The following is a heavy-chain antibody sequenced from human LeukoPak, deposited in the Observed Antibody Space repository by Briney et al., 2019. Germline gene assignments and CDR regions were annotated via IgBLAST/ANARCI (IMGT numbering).Heavy chain of an antibody. J-gene: IGHJ5*02. CDR1: GFTFNSYD. Sequence: GGSLRLSCAASGFTFNSYDMHWVRQAPGKGLEWVAIIRFDGNEKYYADSVKGRFTISRDNPKKMTYLQMSSLRSEDSAVYFCAKDPRYSGTWSQFTWFDPRGQGTLVIVSS. V-gene: IGHV3-30*02. CDR2: IRFDGNEK. D-gene: IGHD3-16*02. CDR3: AKDPRYSGTWSQFTWFDP.